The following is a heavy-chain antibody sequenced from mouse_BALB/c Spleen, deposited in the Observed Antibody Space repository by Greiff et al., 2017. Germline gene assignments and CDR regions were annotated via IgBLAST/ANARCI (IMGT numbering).Heavy chain of an antibody. CDR3: ARDLTGRVDY. V-gene: IGHV5-4*02. J-gene: IGHJ2*01. CDR1: GFTFSDYY. CDR2: ISDGGSYT. Sequence: DVHLVESGGGLVKPGGSLKLSCAASGFTFSDYYMYWVRQTPEKRLEWVATISDGGSYTYYPDSVKGRFTISRDNAKNNLYLQMSSLKSEDTAMYYCARDLTGRVDYWGQGTTLTVSS. D-gene: IGHD4-1*01.